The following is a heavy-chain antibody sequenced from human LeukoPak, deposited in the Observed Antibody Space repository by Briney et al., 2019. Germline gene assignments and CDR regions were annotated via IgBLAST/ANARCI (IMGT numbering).Heavy chain of an antibody. J-gene: IGHJ4*02. CDR2: IDGSDGAS. V-gene: IGHV3-23*01. CDR3: ARVDSGNYDY. CDR1: GFTFSSYV. Sequence: GGSLRLSCAASGFTFSSYVMSWVRQAPGKGLEYVSSIDGSDGASYYADSVKGRLTTSRDNSKNTLFLQMNSLRVEDTAVYYCARVDSGNYDYWGQGTLLTVPS. D-gene: IGHD1-26*01.